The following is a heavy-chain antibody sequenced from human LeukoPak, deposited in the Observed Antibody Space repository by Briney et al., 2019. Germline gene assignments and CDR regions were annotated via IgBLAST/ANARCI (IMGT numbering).Heavy chain of an antibody. CDR2: IYTSGST. J-gene: IGHJ4*02. D-gene: IGHD3-22*01. Sequence: SETLSLTCTVSGGSISSGSYYWSWIRQPAGKGPEWIGRIYTSGSTNYNPSLKSRVTISVDTSKNQFSLKLSSVTAADTAVYYCARGSHYYDSSGYKDYWGQGTLVTVSS. V-gene: IGHV4-61*02. CDR1: GGSISSGSYY. CDR3: ARGSHYYDSSGYKDY.